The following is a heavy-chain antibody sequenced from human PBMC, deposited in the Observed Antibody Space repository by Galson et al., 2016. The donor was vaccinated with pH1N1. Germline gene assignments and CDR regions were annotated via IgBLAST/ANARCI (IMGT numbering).Heavy chain of an antibody. V-gene: IGHV3-7*01. CDR3: ARKGLPDV. Sequence: SLRLSCAASGCTFSSYWMSWFRQPPRKGLEWVANIERYGGVKSYVDSVKGRFTISRDNAKNSLYLQMNTLTGEDTAVYYCARKGLPDVWGQGTTVTVSS. J-gene: IGHJ6*02. CDR1: GCTFSSYW. CDR2: IERYGGVK.